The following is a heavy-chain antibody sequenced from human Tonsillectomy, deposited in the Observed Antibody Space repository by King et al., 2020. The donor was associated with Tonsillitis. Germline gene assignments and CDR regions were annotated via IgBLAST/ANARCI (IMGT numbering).Heavy chain of an antibody. J-gene: IGHJ4*02. CDR3: TSFWSRYFDY. D-gene: IGHD3-3*01. V-gene: IGHV3-7*01. CDR1: GFSFSNYW. CDR2: IDQDGSEK. Sequence: VQLVESGGGLVQPGGSLRLSCAASGFSFSNYWMSWVRQAPGKGLEWVANIDQDGSEKFYVDSVKGRFTISKDNTKNLLYLQMNSLRAEDTAVYYCTSFWSRYFDYWGQGTLVTVSS.